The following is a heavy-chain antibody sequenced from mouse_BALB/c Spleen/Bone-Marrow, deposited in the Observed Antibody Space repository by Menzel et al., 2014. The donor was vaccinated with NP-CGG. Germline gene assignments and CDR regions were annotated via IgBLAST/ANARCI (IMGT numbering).Heavy chain of an antibody. CDR2: INPNNGGS. CDR3: ARAVHFDY. CDR1: GYTFIDYT. V-gene: IGHV1-22*01. Sequence: EVQLQQSGPELAKPGVSVKISCKTSGYTFIDYTMHWVSQSHGKSFEWIGSINPNNGGSSCNQKFKAKATLTIDKSSSTPYMELRSLTSEDSAVYYCARAVHFDYWGQGTTLTVSS. J-gene: IGHJ2*01.